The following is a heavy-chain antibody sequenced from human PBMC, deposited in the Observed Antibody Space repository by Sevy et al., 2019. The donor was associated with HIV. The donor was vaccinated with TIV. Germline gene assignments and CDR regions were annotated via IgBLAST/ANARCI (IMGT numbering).Heavy chain of an antibody. CDR2: IYYSGST. V-gene: IGHV4-31*03. CDR3: GRAPFKASSVFDY. Sequence: SETLSLTCTVSGGSISSGGYYWSWIRQHPGKGLEWIGYIYYSGSTYYNPSLKSRVTISVDTSKNQFSLKLSSVTAADTAVYYCGRAPFKASSVFDYWGQGTLVTVSS. CDR1: GGSISSGGYY. J-gene: IGHJ4*02. D-gene: IGHD3-22*01.